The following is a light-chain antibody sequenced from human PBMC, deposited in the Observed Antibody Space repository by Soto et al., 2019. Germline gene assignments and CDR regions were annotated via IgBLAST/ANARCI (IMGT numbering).Light chain of an antibody. Sequence: QSPSSLSASVGDRVTFTCRASQGISSALAWYHQRPGKAPKLLIYDASSLESGVPSRFSGSGSGTDFTLTISSLHPEDFATYYCQPFGGGTKVEIK. J-gene: IGKJ4*01. CDR2: DAS. CDR3: QP. V-gene: IGKV1-13*02. CDR1: QGISSA.